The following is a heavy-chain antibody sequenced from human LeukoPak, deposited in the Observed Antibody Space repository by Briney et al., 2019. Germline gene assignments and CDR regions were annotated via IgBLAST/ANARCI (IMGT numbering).Heavy chain of an antibody. V-gene: IGHV3-30*18. CDR1: GFTFSSYG. CDR3: AKDAAGYYDSSGYSPGSY. D-gene: IGHD3-22*01. J-gene: IGHJ4*02. CDR2: ISYDGSNK. Sequence: GGSLRLSCAASGFTFSSYGMHWVRQAPGKGLEWVAVISYDGSNKYYADPVKGRFTISRDNSKNTLYLQMNSLRAEDTAVYYCAKDAAGYYDSSGYSPGSYWGQGTLVTVSS.